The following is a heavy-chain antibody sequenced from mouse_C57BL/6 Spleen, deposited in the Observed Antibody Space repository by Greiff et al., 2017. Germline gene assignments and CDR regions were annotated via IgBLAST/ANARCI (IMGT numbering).Heavy chain of an antibody. J-gene: IGHJ3*01. CDR3: AIEETTGGFAY. V-gene: IGHV1-82*01. CDR1: GYAFSSSW. D-gene: IGHD1-1*01. CDR2: IYPGDGDT. Sequence: QVQLQQSGPELVKPGASVKISCKASGYAFSSSWMNWVKQRPGKGLEWIGRIYPGDGDTNYNGKVKGKATLTADKSSRTAYMQLSSLTSEYSAVYFCAIEETTGGFAYWGQGTLVTVSA.